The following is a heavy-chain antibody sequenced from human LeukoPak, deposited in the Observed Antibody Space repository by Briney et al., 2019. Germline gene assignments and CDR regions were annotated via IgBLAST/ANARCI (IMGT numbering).Heavy chain of an antibody. V-gene: IGHV7-4-1*02. Sequence: ASVKVSCKASGYTFITYAMNWVRQAPGQGLEWMGWINTNTGNPTYAQGFTGRFVFSLDTSVSTAYLQISSLKAEDTAVYYCARDGVVGARTSFDIWGQGTMVTVSS. J-gene: IGHJ3*02. CDR2: INTNTGNP. CDR3: ARDGVVGARTSFDI. D-gene: IGHD1-26*01. CDR1: GYTFITYA.